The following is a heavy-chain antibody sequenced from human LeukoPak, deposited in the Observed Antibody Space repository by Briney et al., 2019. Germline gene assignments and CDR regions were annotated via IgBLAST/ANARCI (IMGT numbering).Heavy chain of an antibody. J-gene: IGHJ4*02. CDR3: AREESSSSGYYFDY. CDR2: ISSSSDYI. CDR1: GFTFSSYG. Sequence: GGSLRLSCAASGFTFSSYGMSWVRQAPGKGLEWVSSISSSSDYIYYADSVKGRFTISRDNAKNSLYLQMNSLRAEDTAVYYCAREESSSSGYYFDYWGQGALVTVSS. V-gene: IGHV3-21*01. D-gene: IGHD6-6*01.